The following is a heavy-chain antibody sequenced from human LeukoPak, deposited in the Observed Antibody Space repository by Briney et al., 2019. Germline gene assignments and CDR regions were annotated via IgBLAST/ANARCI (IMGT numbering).Heavy chain of an antibody. CDR3: ARDKSIVVVPAAIPIPPDY. CDR1: GYTFTSYG. J-gene: IGHJ4*02. V-gene: IGHV1-18*01. Sequence: ASVKVSCKASGYTFTSYGISWVRQAPGQGLEWMGWISAYNGNTNYAQKLQGRVTMTTDTSTSTAYMELRSLRSDDTAVYYCARDKSIVVVPAAIPIPPDYWGQGTLVTVSS. CDR2: ISAYNGNT. D-gene: IGHD2-2*01.